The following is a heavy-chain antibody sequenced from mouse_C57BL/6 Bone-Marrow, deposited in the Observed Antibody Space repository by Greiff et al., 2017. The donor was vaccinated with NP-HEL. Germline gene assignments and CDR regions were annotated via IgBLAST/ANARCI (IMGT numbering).Heavy chain of an antibody. Sequence: EVQLVESGGGLVKPGGSLKLSCAASGFTFSDYGMHWVRQAPEKGLEWVAYISSGSSTIYYADTVKGRFTISRDNAKNTLFLQMTSLRSEDTAMYYCARRFCNYWYFDVWGTGTTVTVSS. J-gene: IGHJ1*03. CDR2: ISSGSSTI. V-gene: IGHV5-17*01. CDR1: GFTFSDYG. CDR3: ARRFCNYWYFDV.